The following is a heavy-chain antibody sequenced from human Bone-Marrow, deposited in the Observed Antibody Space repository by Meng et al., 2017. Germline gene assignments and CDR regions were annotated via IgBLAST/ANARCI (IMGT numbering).Heavy chain of an antibody. CDR3: VRSHSGFLDY. CDR2: TYYRSKWSN. V-gene: IGHV6-1*01. Sequence: QVQLQHSGPGLVKPSQTLPLPCSIPGDSVSSNSAAWNWIRQSPSRGLEWLGRTYYRSKWSNDYAVSVRSRITINPDTSKNQFSLQLNSVTPEDTAVYYCVRSHSGFLDYWGQGTLVTVS. CDR1: GDSVSSNSAA. J-gene: IGHJ4*02. D-gene: IGHD3-10*01.